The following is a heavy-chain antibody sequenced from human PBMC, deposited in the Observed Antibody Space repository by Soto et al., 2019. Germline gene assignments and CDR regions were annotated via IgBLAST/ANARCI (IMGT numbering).Heavy chain of an antibody. CDR3: ARGVRLFRRSFDP. CDR1: GGSFSDTY. Sequence: QVHLQQWGAGLLKPSETLSLTCAVYGGSFSDTYWNWFRQPPGKGREWIGEINHNTNTIYNPHLTRRVTSSVDTSKNHSSLKLTSVTASDTAVYYCARGVRLFRRSFDPWGQGTLVTVSS. CDR2: INHNTNT. D-gene: IGHD2-15*01. V-gene: IGHV4-34*01. J-gene: IGHJ5*02.